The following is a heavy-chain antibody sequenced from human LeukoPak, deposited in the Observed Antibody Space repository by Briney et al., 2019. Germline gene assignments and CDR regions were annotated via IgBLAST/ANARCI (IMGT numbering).Heavy chain of an antibody. CDR3: AELGITMIGGV. CDR2: ITWNGGIR. J-gene: IGHJ6*04. D-gene: IGHD3-10*02. V-gene: IGHV3-20*04. Sequence: GGSLRLSCTASGFNFDDYGMSWVRQAPGKGPEWVSGITWNGGIRAYADSVKGRFTISRDNAKNSLYLQMNSLRAEDTAVYYCAELGITMIGGVWGKGTTVAISS. CDR1: GFNFDDYG.